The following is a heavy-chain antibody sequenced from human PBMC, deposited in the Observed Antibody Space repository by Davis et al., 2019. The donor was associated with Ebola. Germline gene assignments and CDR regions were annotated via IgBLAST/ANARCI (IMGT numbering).Heavy chain of an antibody. J-gene: IGHJ3*02. CDR2: IGTAGDT. CDR1: GFTFSSYD. CDR3: ARVSSGNDAFDI. Sequence: GESLKTSCAASGFTFSSYDMHWVRQATGKGLEWVSAIGTAGDTYYPGSVKGRFTISRENAKNSLYLQMNSLRAGDTAVYYCARVSSGNDAFDIWGQGTMVTVSS. V-gene: IGHV3-13*01.